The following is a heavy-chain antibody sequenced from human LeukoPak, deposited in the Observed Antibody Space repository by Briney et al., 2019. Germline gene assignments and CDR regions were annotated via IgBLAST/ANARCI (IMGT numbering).Heavy chain of an antibody. CDR1: GFTFSSYG. J-gene: IGHJ3*02. CDR3: ARDPPYGDYRSAFDI. Sequence: GGSLRLSCAASGFTFSSYGMHWVRQAPGKGLEWVAVISYDGSNKYYADSVKGRFTISRDNSKNTLYLQMNSLRAEDTAVYYCARDPPYGDYRSAFDIWGQGTMVTVSS. V-gene: IGHV3-30*03. D-gene: IGHD4-17*01. CDR2: ISYDGSNK.